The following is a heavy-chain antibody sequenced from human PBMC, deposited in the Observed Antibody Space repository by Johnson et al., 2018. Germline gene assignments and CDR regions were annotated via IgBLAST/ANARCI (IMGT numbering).Heavy chain of an antibody. Sequence: VQLVESGAEVKQPGESLRVSCQGSEYSFANYWIGWVRQMPGKGLEWIGIIYPGDSETRNRPPFQRQVTISAAKSTNPAYLRWRGREASATAPYSCVRHHEFRRAYEKHAGGHFCGSRDVGGRGSTGTVS. CDR2: IYPGDSET. J-gene: IGHJ6*02. V-gene: IGHV5-51*01. CDR3: VRHHEFRRAYEKHAGGHFCGSRDV. D-gene: IGHD3-16*01. CDR1: EYSFANYW.